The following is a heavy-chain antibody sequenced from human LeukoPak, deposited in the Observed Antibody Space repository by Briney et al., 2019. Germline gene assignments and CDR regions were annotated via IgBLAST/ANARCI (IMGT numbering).Heavy chain of an antibody. CDR1: GGSISSYY. CDR3: ARTHSSGYPRSILYYFDY. J-gene: IGHJ4*02. Sequence: SETLSLTCTVSGGSISSYYWSWIRQPAGKGLEWIGRIYTSGSTNYNPSLKSRVTMSVDTPKNQFSLKLSSVTAADTAVYYCARTHSSGYPRSILYYFDYWGQGTLVTVSS. V-gene: IGHV4-4*07. D-gene: IGHD3-22*01. CDR2: IYTSGST.